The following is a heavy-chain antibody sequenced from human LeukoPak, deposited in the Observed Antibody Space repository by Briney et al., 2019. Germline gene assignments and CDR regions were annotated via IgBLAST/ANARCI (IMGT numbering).Heavy chain of an antibody. V-gene: IGHV1-69*13. Sequence: SVKVSCKASGGTFSSYAISWVRQAPGQGLERMGGIIPIFGTANYAQKFQGRVTITADESTSTAYMELSSLRSEDTAVYYCARNFIAAAGTTFDYWGQGTLVTVSS. D-gene: IGHD6-13*01. CDR2: IIPIFGTA. J-gene: IGHJ4*02. CDR3: ARNFIAAAGTTFDY. CDR1: GGTFSSYA.